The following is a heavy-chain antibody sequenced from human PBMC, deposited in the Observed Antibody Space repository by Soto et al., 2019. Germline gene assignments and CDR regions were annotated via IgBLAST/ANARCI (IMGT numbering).Heavy chain of an antibody. J-gene: IGHJ4*02. CDR2: IYPSDSDT. CDR3: ARLRGQLRTSTFDY. D-gene: IGHD2-2*01. Sequence: PGESLNISCKGSGYSFTSYLIGWVRQMPGKGLEWMGIIYPSDSDTRYSPSFQGQVTISADKSINTAYLQWSSLKASDTAMYYCARLRGQLRTSTFDYWGQGTLVTVSS. V-gene: IGHV5-51*01. CDR1: GYSFTSYL.